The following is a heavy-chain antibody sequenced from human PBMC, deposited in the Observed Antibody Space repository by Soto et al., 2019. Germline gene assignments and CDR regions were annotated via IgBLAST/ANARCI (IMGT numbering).Heavy chain of an antibody. Sequence: PGGSLRLSCAASGFTVSSNYMSWVRQAPGKGLEWVSAISGSGGSTYYADSVKGRFTISRDNSKNTLYLQMNSLRAEDTAVYYCAKGAQLWSDFVYWGQGTLVTVSS. CDR3: AKGAQLWSDFVY. CDR2: ISGSGGST. D-gene: IGHD5-18*01. V-gene: IGHV3-23*01. J-gene: IGHJ4*02. CDR1: GFTVSSNY.